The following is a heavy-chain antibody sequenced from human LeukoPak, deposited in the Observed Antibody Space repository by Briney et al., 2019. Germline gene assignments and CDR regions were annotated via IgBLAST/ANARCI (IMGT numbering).Heavy chain of an antibody. CDR1: GFTFSSYS. CDR2: ISSSSSYI. J-gene: IGHJ4*02. Sequence: GGSLRLSCAASGFTFSSYSMNWVRQAPGKGLEWVSSISSSSSYIYYADSVKGRFTISRDNAKNSLHLQMNSLRAEDTAVYYCAQLTGDRRDYWGQGTLVTVSS. V-gene: IGHV3-21*01. CDR3: AQLTGDRRDY. D-gene: IGHD7-27*01.